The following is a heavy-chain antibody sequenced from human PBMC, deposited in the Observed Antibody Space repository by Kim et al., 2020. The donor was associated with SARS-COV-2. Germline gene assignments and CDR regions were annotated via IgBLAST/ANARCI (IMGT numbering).Heavy chain of an antibody. Sequence: SVKVSCKASGGTFSSYAISWVRQAPGQGLEWMGGIIPIFGTANYAQKFQGRVTITADESTSTAYMELSSLRSEDTAVYYCASRIAAAGTLGGWGQGTLVTVSS. D-gene: IGHD6-13*01. CDR3: ASRIAAAGTLGG. J-gene: IGHJ4*02. CDR1: GGTFSSYA. V-gene: IGHV1-69*13. CDR2: IIPIFGTA.